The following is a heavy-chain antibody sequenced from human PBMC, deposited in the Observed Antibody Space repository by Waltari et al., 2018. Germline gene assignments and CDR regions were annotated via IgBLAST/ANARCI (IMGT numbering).Heavy chain of an antibody. D-gene: IGHD5-18*01. CDR3: ARDTSGGYSYGDAFDI. J-gene: IGHJ3*02. Sequence: QVQLVQSGAEVKKPGASVKVSCKASGYTFTSYYMHWVRQAPGQGLEWMGIINPSGGSTSYAQKFQGRVTMTRDTSTSTVYMERSSLRSEDTAVYYCARDTSGGYSYGDAFDIWGQGTMVTVSS. CDR2: INPSGGST. V-gene: IGHV1-46*01. CDR1: GYTFTSYY.